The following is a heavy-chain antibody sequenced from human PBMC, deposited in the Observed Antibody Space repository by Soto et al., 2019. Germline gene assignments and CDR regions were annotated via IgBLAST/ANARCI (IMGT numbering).Heavy chain of an antibody. CDR2: INGDGSTT. CDR1: GFSFSANS. V-gene: IGHV3-74*03. J-gene: IGHJ4*02. CDR3: TRGSNY. Sequence: GSLRLSCEASGFSFSANSMHWVRQAPGKGPVWVSRINGDGSTTTYADSVKGRFTISRDNAMNMVYLQMNSLRVDDTAVYYCTRGSNYWGQGTSVTSPQ. D-gene: IGHD6-13*01.